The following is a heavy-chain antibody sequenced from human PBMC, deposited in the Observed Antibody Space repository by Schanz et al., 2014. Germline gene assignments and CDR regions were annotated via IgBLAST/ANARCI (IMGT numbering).Heavy chain of an antibody. CDR3: ARAKRFGDMDV. V-gene: IGHV1-18*01. CDR2: ISAYNGHT. D-gene: IGHD3-10*01. J-gene: IGHJ6*02. Sequence: QGQLVQSGPEVKEPGASVKVSCEASRYTFNTYGLNWVRQAPGQGLEWMGWISAYNGHTDYAQKLQGRVTLTTDTSTSTAYMELRNLRSDDTAVYYCARAKRFGDMDVWGQGTTVTVS. CDR1: RYTFNTYG.